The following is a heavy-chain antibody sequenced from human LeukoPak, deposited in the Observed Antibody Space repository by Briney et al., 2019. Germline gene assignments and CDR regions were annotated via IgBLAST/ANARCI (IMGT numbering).Heavy chain of an antibody. Sequence: GASLRLSCAVSGFTFSDYAMTWVRQAPGKGLEWVSGISDSGSKTYYADSVQGRFTISRDNSKNSLFLQMNSLRAEDTAVYYCGKEEFGELVIGYWGQGILVTVTS. V-gene: IGHV3-23*01. CDR3: GKEEFGELVIGY. D-gene: IGHD3-10*01. J-gene: IGHJ4*02. CDR1: GFTFSDYA. CDR2: ISDSGSKT.